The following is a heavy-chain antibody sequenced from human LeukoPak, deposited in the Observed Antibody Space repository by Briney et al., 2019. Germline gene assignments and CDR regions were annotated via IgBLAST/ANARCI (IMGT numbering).Heavy chain of an antibody. V-gene: IGHV4-59*01. D-gene: IGHD2-21*02. Sequence: SETLSLTCTVSGGSISSYYWNWIRQPPGRGLEWIGYVYSSGSTNYNPSLKSRVTISVDTSKNQFSLKLSSVTAADTAVYYCARVLYCGGDCRLFDSWGQGTLVTVSS. CDR1: GGSISSYY. CDR2: VYSSGST. CDR3: ARVLYCGGDCRLFDS. J-gene: IGHJ4*02.